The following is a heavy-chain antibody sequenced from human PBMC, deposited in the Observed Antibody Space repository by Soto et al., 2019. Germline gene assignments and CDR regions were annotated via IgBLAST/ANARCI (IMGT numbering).Heavy chain of an antibody. D-gene: IGHD6-13*01. V-gene: IGHV3-23*01. Sequence: VGSLTLSCAASGFTFSSYAMSWDRPAPGEGLEWVSAISGSGDSTYYADSVKGRFTISRNNSKNTLYLQMSSLRAEDTAVYYCAKTLSGIPPPYYYYGMDVWGQGTTVTVSS. CDR3: AKTLSGIPPPYYYYGMDV. J-gene: IGHJ6*02. CDR2: ISGSGDST. CDR1: GFTFSSYA.